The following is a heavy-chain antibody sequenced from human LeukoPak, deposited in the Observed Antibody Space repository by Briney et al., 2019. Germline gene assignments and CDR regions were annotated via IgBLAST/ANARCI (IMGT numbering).Heavy chain of an antibody. CDR1: GYSISSGYY. CDR2: IHYSGSV. CDR3: ARGTDAYKCGNS. Sequence: SETLSLTCAVSGYSISSGYYWGWIRQPPGKGLEWIGEIHYSGSVTYNPSLKSRVTITADTSNNQFSLKVNSVTAADTAVYYCARGTDAYKCGNSWGQGTLVTVSS. J-gene: IGHJ4*02. D-gene: IGHD5-24*01. V-gene: IGHV4-38-2*01.